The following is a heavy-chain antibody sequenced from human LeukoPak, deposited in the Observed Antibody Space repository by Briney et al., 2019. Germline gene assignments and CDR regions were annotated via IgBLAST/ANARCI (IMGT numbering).Heavy chain of an antibody. V-gene: IGHV3-53*04. CDR3: ASDIPQSYYYYGMDV. D-gene: IGHD2-21*01. CDR2: IYSGGST. J-gene: IGHJ6*02. CDR1: GFTVSSTY. Sequence: GGSLRLSCAASGFTVSSTYMTWVRQAPGKGLEWDSLIYSGGSTYYADSVKGRFTISRHNSKNTLYLQMNSLRAEDTAVYYCASDIPQSYYYYGMDVWGQGTTVTVSS.